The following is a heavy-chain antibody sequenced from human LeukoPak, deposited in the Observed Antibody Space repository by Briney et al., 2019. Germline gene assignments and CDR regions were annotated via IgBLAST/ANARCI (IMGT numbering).Heavy chain of an antibody. CDR3: ARAPGPFGVASMSYFDY. D-gene: IGHD3-3*01. V-gene: IGHV4-30-2*01. CDR2: IYHSGST. J-gene: IGHJ4*02. CDR1: GGSISSGGYY. Sequence: SETLSLTCTVSGGSISSGGYYWSWIRQPPGKGLEWIGYIYHSGSTYYNPSLKSRVTISVDRSKNQFSLKLSSVTAADTAVYYCARAPGPFGVASMSYFDYWGQGTLVTVSS.